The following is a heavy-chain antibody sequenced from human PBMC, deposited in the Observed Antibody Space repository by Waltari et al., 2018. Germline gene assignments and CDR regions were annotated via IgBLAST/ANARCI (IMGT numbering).Heavy chain of an antibody. V-gene: IGHV3-9*01. J-gene: IGHJ4*02. Sequence: EVQLVASGGGLVQPGRSLRLSCAASGFTFDDYAMHWVRQAPGTGLEWVSGISWNSGSIGYADSVKGRFTISRDNAKKSRNLQMNSLRAEDTALYYGAKGFRVYAFDYWGQGTLVTVSS. CDR3: AKGFRVYAFDY. D-gene: IGHD2-8*01. CDR1: GFTFDDYA. CDR2: ISWNSGSI.